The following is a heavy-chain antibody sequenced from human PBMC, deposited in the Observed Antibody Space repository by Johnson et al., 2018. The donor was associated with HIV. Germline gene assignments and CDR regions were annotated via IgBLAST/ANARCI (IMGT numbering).Heavy chain of an antibody. CDR1: GFTFDDYG. J-gene: IGHJ3*02. V-gene: IGHV3-20*04. Sequence: VQLVESGGGVVRPGESLRLSCAASGFTFDDYGMSWVRQGPGKGLEWVSGINWNGGSIGYAESVKGRFTISRDNAKNSLYLQMNSLRAEDTALYYCAREFGIPETDFWSGDDAFDIWGQGTMVTVSS. CDR2: INWNGGSI. D-gene: IGHD3-3*01. CDR3: AREFGIPETDFWSGDDAFDI.